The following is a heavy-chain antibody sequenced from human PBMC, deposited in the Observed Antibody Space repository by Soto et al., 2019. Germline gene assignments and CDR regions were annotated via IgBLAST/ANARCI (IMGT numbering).Heavy chain of an antibody. D-gene: IGHD6-13*01. V-gene: IGHV3-23*01. CDR2: ISTAVGAT. Sequence: GGSLRLSCAVSGFTFSNHAMSWVRQAPGKGLEWVSAISTAVGATYYADSVKGRFTISRDDSNNTLYLQMNSLRAEDTAVYYCAKDRTAAARNFDYWGQGTLVTVSS. J-gene: IGHJ4*02. CDR1: GFTFSNHA. CDR3: AKDRTAAARNFDY.